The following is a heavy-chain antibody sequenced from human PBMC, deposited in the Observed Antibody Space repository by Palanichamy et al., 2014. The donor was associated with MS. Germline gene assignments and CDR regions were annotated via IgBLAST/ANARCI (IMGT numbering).Heavy chain of an antibody. J-gene: IGHJ2*01. V-gene: IGHV3-21*01. D-gene: IGHD1-20*01. CDR1: GFTFSTYS. Sequence: VEVWGRAVVEAGGVPSRLSCAASGFTFSTYSMNWVRQAPGKGLEWVSSISSSGSYIYYADSMKGRFTISRDNAKNSLYLQMNSLRAEDTAVYYCARARLTGTDWYFDLWGRGTLVTVSS. CDR2: ISSSGSYI. CDR3: ARARLTGTDWYFDL.